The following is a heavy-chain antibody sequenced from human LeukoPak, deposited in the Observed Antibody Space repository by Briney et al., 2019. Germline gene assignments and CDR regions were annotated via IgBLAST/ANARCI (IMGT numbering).Heavy chain of an antibody. V-gene: IGHV1-18*01. CDR3: ARSIAARPGDY. CDR2: INTYKGDT. Sequence: ASVKVSCKTSGYTFTNNGISWVRQAPGQGLEWMGWINTYKGDTNYAQKFQGRVTMTTDTSTSTAYMELRSLRSDDTAVYYCARSIAARPGDYWGQGTLVTVSS. D-gene: IGHD6-6*01. CDR1: GYTFTNNG. J-gene: IGHJ4*02.